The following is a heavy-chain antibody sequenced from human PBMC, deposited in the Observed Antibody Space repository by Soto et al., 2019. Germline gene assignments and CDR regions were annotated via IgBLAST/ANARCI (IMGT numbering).Heavy chain of an antibody. D-gene: IGHD3-10*01. J-gene: IGHJ6*02. V-gene: IGHV3-53*01. CDR3: ARDSADGGPYYYGMDV. CDR1: GFTVSSNY. CDR2: IYSGGST. Sequence: GGSLRLSCAASGFTVSSNYMSWVRPAPGKGLEWVSVIYSGGSTYYADSVKGRFTISRDNSKNTLYLQMNSLRAEDTAVYYCARDSADGGPYYYGMDVWGQGTTVTVSS.